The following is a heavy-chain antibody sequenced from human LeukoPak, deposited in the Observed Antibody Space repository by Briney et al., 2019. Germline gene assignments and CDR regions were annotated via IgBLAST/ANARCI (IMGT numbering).Heavy chain of an antibody. D-gene: IGHD5-18*01. Sequence: GGSLRLSCKASGFTFRSSSMTWVRQAPGKGLVWVSTIRASGDSTYYADLVEGRFTISRDNSKNTLYLQMNSLRAEDTAVYYCAKGGYTSPFDYWGQGTLVTVSS. CDR3: AKGGYTSPFDY. CDR1: GFTFRSSS. CDR2: IRASGDST. V-gene: IGHV3-23*01. J-gene: IGHJ4*02.